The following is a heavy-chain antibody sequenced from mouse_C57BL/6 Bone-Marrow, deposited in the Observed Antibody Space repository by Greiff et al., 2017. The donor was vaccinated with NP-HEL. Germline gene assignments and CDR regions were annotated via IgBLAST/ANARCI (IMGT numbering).Heavy chain of an antibody. Sequence: EVMLVESGGDLVKPGGSLKLSCAASGFTFSSYGMSWVRQTPDKRLEWVATISSGGSYTYYPDSVKGRFTISRDNAKNTLYLQMSSLKSEDTAMYYCARQECYYDWYFDVWGTGTTVTVSS. CDR3: ARQECYYDWYFDV. CDR2: ISSGGSYT. V-gene: IGHV5-6*01. D-gene: IGHD1-1*01. CDR1: GFTFSSYG. J-gene: IGHJ1*03.